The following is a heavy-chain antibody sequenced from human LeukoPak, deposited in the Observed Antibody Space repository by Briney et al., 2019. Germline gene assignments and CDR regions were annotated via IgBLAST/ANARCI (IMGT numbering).Heavy chain of an antibody. Sequence: PSETLSLTCAVSGGSVTSTNWWTWGGQPPGKGLEWIGEVHLDGRTNYNPPLKSRLIMSVDLPENHISLKLTSVTAADTAVYYCAREGGFYRPLDYSGQGTLVTVSS. CDR1: GGSVTSTNW. CDR2: VHLDGRT. CDR3: AREGGFYRPLDY. D-gene: IGHD3-3*01. V-gene: IGHV4-4*02. J-gene: IGHJ4*02.